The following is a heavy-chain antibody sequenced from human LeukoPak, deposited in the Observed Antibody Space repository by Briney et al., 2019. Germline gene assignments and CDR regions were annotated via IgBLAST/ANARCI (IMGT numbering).Heavy chain of an antibody. V-gene: IGHV3-30-3*01. CDR2: ISYDGSNK. CDR3: ARDKVVGAITPGYFQH. D-gene: IGHD1-26*01. Sequence: GGSLRLSCAASGFTFSSYAMHWVRQAPGKGLEWVAVISYDGSNKYYADSVKGRFSISRDNSKNTLYLQMNSLRAEDTAVYYCARDKVVGAITPGYFQHWGQGTLVTVSS. J-gene: IGHJ1*01. CDR1: GFTFSSYA.